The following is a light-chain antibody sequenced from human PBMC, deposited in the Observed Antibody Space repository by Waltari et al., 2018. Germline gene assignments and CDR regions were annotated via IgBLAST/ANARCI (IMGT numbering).Light chain of an antibody. CDR3: SSYTSSSTLGV. Sequence: QSALTQPASVSGSPGQSITISCTGTSSDVCGYNSASLYQQHPGKAPKLMIYDASNRPSGVSNRFSGSKSGNTASLTISGLQAEDEADYYCSSYTSSSTLGVFGTGTKVTVL. CDR2: DAS. V-gene: IGLV2-14*03. CDR1: SSDVCGYNS. J-gene: IGLJ1*01.